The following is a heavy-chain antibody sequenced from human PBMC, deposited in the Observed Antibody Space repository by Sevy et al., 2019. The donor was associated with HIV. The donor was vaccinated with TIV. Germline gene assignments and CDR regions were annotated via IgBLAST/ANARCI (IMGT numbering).Heavy chain of an antibody. V-gene: IGHV3-23*01. CDR1: GFTFTTYA. J-gene: IGHJ4*02. CDR3: ARDVRWYCSSTSCYVFDY. D-gene: IGHD2-2*01. CDR2: ISGSGDST. Sequence: GGSLRLSCAASGFTFTTYAMSWVRQAPGKGLEWVSPISGSGDSTYYADSVKGRFTVSRDNSKNTLYLQMNSLRAEDTAVYYCARDVRWYCSSTSCYVFDYWGQGTLVTVSS.